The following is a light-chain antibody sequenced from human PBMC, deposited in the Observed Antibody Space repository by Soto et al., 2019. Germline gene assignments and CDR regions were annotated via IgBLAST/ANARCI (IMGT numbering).Light chain of an antibody. J-gene: IGLJ1*01. CDR2: DSI. CDR1: SSDIGAGHD. CDR3: QSYDSSLSALYV. V-gene: IGLV1-40*01. Sequence: QSVLTQPPSVPGAPGQRVTISCTGSSSDIGAGHDVHWYQQLPGTAPKLLIYDSINRPSGVPDRFSGSKSGTSASLAITGLQAEDEADYYCQSYDSSLSALYVFGTGTKVTVL.